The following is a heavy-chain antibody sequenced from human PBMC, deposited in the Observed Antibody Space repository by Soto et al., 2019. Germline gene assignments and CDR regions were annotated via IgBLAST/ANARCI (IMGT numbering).Heavy chain of an antibody. J-gene: IGHJ4*02. CDR1: GDSVSSNSAA. Sequence: PSQTLSLTCAISGDSVSSNSAAWNWIRQSSSRGLEWLGRTYFRSKWYTGYAPSVKSRITINPDTSKNQFSLKLTSVTPEDTAVYYCVDRDVHYWGQGTLVTVSS. CDR2: TYFRSKWYT. CDR3: VDRDVHY. V-gene: IGHV6-1*01.